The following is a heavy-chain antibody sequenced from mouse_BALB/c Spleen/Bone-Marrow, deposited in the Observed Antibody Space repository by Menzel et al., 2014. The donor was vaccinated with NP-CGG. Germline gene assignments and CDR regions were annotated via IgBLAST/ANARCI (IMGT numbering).Heavy chain of an antibody. V-gene: IGHV4-1*02. J-gene: IGHJ3*01. CDR3: ARLSYYGRFAY. D-gene: IGHD1-1*01. Sequence: EVQGVESGGGLVQPGGSLKLSCAASGFDFSRYWMSWVRQAPGKGLEWIGEINPDSSTINYTPSLKYKFIISRDNTKNTLYLQMSKVRSEDIALYYCARLSYYGRFAYWGQGTLVTVSA. CDR1: GFDFSRYW. CDR2: INPDSSTI.